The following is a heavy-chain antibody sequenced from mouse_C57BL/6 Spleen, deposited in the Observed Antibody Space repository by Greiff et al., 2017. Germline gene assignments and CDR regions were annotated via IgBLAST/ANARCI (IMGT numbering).Heavy chain of an antibody. V-gene: IGHV1-39*01. CDR2: INPNYGTT. D-gene: IGHD1-1*01. J-gene: IGHJ1*03. CDR3: ASYYGSSWYFDV. Sequence: EVKLMESGPELVKPGASVKISCKASGYSFTDYNMNWVKQSNGKSLEWIGVINPNYGTTSYNQKFKGKATLTVDQSSSTAYMQLNSLTSEDSAVYYCASYYGSSWYFDVWGTGTTVTVSS. CDR1: GYSFTDYN.